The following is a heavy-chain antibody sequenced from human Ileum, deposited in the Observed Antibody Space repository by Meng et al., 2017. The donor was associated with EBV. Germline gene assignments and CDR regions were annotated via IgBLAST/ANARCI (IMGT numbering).Heavy chain of an antibody. V-gene: IGHV3-74*01. CDR3: SRDLAGPYDD. J-gene: IGHJ4*02. Sequence: VPLVGSGGALVQPGGSLRLSCATSGFPFSHYWMHWVRQVPGKGLVWVSRTNEDGGFTTYADSVRGRFTISRDNTKNILYLQMDSLRAEDTAVYFCSRDLAGPYDDWGQGTLVTVSS. CDR2: TNEDGGFT. CDR1: GFPFSHYW.